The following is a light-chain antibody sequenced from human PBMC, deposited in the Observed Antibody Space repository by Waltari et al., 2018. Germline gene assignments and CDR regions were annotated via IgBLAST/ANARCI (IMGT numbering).Light chain of an antibody. V-gene: IGKV4-1*01. CDR2: WAS. Sequence: DIVMTQSPDSLAGFLGDRATINCKSSQSVLYSSNNRNYLAWYQQKPGQPPRLLIYWASTRESGVPDRFSGSGSGTEFTLTISSLQAEDVAVYYCQQYYGTPPYTFGQGTKLEIK. J-gene: IGKJ2*01. CDR3: QQYYGTPPYT. CDR1: QSVLYSSNNRNY.